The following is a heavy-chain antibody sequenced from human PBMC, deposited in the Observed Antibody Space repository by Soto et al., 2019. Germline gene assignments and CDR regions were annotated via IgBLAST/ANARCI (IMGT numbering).Heavy chain of an antibody. V-gene: IGHV4-34*01. CDR3: ARGRYDILTGYGPKIGFDY. J-gene: IGHJ4*02. CDR1: GGSFSGYY. D-gene: IGHD3-9*01. Sequence: SETLSLTCAVYGGSFSGYYWSWIRQPPGKGLEWIGEINHSGSTNYNPSLKSRVTISVDTSKNQFSLKLSSVTAADTAVYYCARGRYDILTGYGPKIGFDYCGQGTLVTVSS. CDR2: INHSGST.